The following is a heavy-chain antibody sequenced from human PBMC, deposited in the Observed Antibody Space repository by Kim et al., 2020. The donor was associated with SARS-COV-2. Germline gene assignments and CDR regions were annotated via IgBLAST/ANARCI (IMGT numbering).Heavy chain of an antibody. J-gene: IGHJ4*02. CDR3: ARDMFRGVPDYLDY. D-gene: IGHD3-10*01. V-gene: IGHV3-30*04. Sequence: GSLRLSCAASGFTFNNYSMHWVRQAPCKGVQLVAVISYDGSTQYYSDSVKCRFTISRDSSKNTLYLQMNSLRPEDTAVYDCARDMFRGVPDYLDYCGQGPLVTVSS. CDR2: ISYDGSTQ. CDR1: GFTFNNYS.